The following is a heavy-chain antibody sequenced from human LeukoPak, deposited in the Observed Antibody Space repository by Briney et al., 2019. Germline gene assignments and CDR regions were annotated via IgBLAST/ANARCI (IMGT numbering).Heavy chain of an antibody. CDR2: INHSGST. D-gene: IGHD3-16*01. J-gene: IGHJ4*02. V-gene: IGHV4-34*01. CDR3: ARGRGGGY. Sequence: GSLRLSCAASGFTFSSNAMHWIRQPPGKGLEWIGEINHSGSTNYNPSLKSRVTISVDTSKNQFSLKLSSVTAADTAVYYCARGRGGGYWGQGTLVTVSS. CDR1: GFTFSSNA.